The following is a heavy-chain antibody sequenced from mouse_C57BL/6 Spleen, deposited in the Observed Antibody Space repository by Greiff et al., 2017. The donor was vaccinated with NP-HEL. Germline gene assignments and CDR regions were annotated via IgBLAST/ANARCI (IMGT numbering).Heavy chain of an antibody. CDR2: ISDGGSYT. D-gene: IGHD2-3*01. Sequence: EVKLQESGGGLVKPGGSLKLSCAASGFTFSSYAMSWVRQTPEKRLEWVATISDGGSYTYYPDNVQGRFTISRDNAKNNLYLQMSHLKSEDTAMYYCARGGLLYWYFDVWGTGTTVTVSS. V-gene: IGHV5-4*03. J-gene: IGHJ1*03. CDR1: GFTFSSYA. CDR3: ARGGLLYWYFDV.